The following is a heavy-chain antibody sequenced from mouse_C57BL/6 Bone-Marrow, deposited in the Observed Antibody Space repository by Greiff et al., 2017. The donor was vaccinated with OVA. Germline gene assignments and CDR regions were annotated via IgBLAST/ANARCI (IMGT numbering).Heavy chain of an antibody. Sequence: EVKLVESGGDLVKPGGSLKLSCAASGFTFSSYGMSWVRQTPDKRLEWVATISSGGSYTYYPDSVKGRFTISRDNAKNTLYLQMSSLKSEDTAMYYCARDGGFAYWGQGTLVTVSA. CDR2: ISSGGSYT. CDR1: GFTFSSYG. CDR3: ARDGGFAY. V-gene: IGHV5-6*01. J-gene: IGHJ3*01.